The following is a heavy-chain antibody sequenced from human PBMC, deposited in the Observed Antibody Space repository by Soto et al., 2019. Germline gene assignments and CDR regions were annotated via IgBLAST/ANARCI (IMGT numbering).Heavy chain of an antibody. CDR2: INHSGST. V-gene: IGHV4-34*01. CDR1: GGSFSGYY. J-gene: IGHJ4*02. CDR3: ARRPYSSSSLGY. D-gene: IGHD6-6*01. Sequence: PSETLSLTCAVYGGSFSGYYWSWIRQPPGKGLEWIGEINHSGSTNYNPSLKSRVTISVDTSKNQFSLKLSSVTAAVTAVYYCARRPYSSSSLGYWGQGTLVTVSS.